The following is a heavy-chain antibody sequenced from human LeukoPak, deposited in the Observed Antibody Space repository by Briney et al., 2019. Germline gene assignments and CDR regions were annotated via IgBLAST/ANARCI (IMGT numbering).Heavy chain of an antibody. J-gene: IGHJ4*02. CDR3: ARVAIAVAGWHFDY. Sequence: AETLSLTCTVSAHSITIYYSSCIPHPPGKGPEWLAYLYYSWNTNYNHSPKSPITLSADTSKNQYSLKQSSVIAADTAVYYCARVAIAVAGWHFDYWGQGTLATVSS. CDR1: AHSITIYY. CDR2: LYYSWNT. D-gene: IGHD6-19*01. V-gene: IGHV4-59*01.